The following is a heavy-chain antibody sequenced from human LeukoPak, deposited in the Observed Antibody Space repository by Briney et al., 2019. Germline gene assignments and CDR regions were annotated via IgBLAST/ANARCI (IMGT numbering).Heavy chain of an antibody. CDR2: IDPSDSYT. Sequence: GESVKISCKGSGYSFTSYWISWVRQMPGKGLEWMGRIDPSDSYTNYSPSFQGHVTISADKSISTAYLQWSSLKASDTAMYYCANSFGGVIVPSDYWGQGTLVTVSS. J-gene: IGHJ4*02. V-gene: IGHV5-10-1*01. CDR1: GYSFTSYW. CDR3: ANSFGGVIVPSDY. D-gene: IGHD3-16*02.